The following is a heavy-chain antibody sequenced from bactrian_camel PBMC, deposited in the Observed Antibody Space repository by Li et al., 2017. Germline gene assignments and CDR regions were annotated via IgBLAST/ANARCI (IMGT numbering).Heavy chain of an antibody. CDR3: AKSVPNDWKPEYHY. CDR1: GFAFRSYR. Sequence: VQLVESGGALVQPGGSLRLSCAASGFAFRSYRMTWVRQGAGKGLEWVAAIRGDGSITYEADSVKGRLTIYRDNANDTLYLQLNSLKIEDTAMYYCAKSVPNDWKPEYHYWGQGTQVTVS. D-gene: IGHD8*01. V-gene: IGHV3S40*01. J-gene: IGHJ4*01. CDR2: IRGDGSIT.